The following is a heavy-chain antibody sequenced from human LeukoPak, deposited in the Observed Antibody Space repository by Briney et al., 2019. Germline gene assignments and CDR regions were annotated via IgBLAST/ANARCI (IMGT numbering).Heavy chain of an antibody. CDR3: ARDREQTYYDFWSGYFY. J-gene: IGHJ4*02. Sequence: QSGRSLRLSCAASGFTFTSYGMHWVRQAPGKGLEWVAINWYDGSNKYYADSVKGRFTISRDNSKNTLYLQMSSLRAEDTAVYYCARDREQTYYDFWSGYFYWGQGTLVTVSS. V-gene: IGHV3-33*01. D-gene: IGHD3-3*01. CDR1: GFTFTSYG. CDR2: NWYDGSNK.